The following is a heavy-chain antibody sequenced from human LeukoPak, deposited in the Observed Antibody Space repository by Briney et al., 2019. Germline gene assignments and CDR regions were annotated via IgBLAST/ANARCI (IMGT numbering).Heavy chain of an antibody. CDR2: IGGSGGST. J-gene: IGHJ4*02. CDR1: GFTFSSYA. CDR3: AKDSSGKGFDY. V-gene: IGHV3-23*01. D-gene: IGHD6-19*01. Sequence: GGSLRLSCAASGFTFSSYAMTWVRQAPGKGLEWVSVIGGSGGSTYYADSVKGRFTISRDNSKHTLYLQMNSLRAEDTAVYYCAKDSSGKGFDYWGQGTLVTVSS.